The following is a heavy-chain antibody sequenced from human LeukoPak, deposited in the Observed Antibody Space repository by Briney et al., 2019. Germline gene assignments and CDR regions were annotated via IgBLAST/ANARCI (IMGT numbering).Heavy chain of an antibody. CDR1: GCSISFNN. J-gene: IGHJ2*01. CDR3: ARVEGGGVIAL. D-gene: IGHD3-16*01. CDR2: ISSSSSFI. Sequence: GGSLTLPCAASGCSISFNNMNWVRQAPGKGLEWVSFISSSSSFIYYADSVKDRFTISRENAKNSLFLQMNSLRTEDTAVYFCARVEGGGVIALW. V-gene: IGHV3-21*01.